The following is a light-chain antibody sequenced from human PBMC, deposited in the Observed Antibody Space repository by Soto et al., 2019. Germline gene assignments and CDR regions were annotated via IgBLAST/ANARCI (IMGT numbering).Light chain of an antibody. Sequence: QSVLTQPPSVSGAPGQRVTISCTGSSSNIGAGYDVHWYQQLPGTAPKLLLYGNSNRPSGVPDRFSGSKSGTSTSLAITGLQAEDEADYYYQSYDSSLSGSVFGGGTKLTVL. CDR2: GNS. CDR3: QSYDSSLSGSV. CDR1: SSNIGAGYD. V-gene: IGLV1-40*01. J-gene: IGLJ2*01.